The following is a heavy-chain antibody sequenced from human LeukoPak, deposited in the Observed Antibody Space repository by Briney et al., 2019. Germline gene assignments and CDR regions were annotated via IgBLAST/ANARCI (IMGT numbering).Heavy chain of an antibody. CDR1: VFTFCLFP. Sequence: VGSPRLSCAASVFTFCLFPMHWGRPAPCKGLEWVALISSDGSDKKYADSVKGRFTMSRDNSMNTLYLQMRSLRVEDTAGYYCARDYPADHWGQGTLVTVSS. CDR3: ARDYPADH. J-gene: IGHJ4*02. CDR2: ISSDGSDK. V-gene: IGHV3-30-3*01.